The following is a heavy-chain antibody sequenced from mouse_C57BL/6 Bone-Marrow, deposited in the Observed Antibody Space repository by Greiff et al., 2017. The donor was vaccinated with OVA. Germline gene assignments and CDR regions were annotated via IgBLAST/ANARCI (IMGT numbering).Heavy chain of an antibody. V-gene: IGHV1-15*01. CDR1: GYTFTDYE. CDR2: IDPETGGT. Sequence: QVQLQSGAELVRPGASVTLSCKASGYTFTDYEMHWVKQTPVHGLEWIGAIDPETGGTAYNQKFKGKAILTADKSSSTAYMELRSLTSEDSAVYYCTRSGGNHWYFDVWGTGTTVTVSS. J-gene: IGHJ1*03. CDR3: TRSGGNHWYFDV. D-gene: IGHD2-1*01.